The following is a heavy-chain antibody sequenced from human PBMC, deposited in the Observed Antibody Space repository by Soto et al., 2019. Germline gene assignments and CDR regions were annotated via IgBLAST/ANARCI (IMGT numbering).Heavy chain of an antibody. J-gene: IGHJ4*02. CDR1: GYTLTELS. CDR2: FDPEDGET. CDR3: ATRQLRYFDWLQGKYYFDY. V-gene: IGHV1-24*01. Sequence: ASVKVSCKVSGYTLTELSMHWVRQAPGKGLEWMGGFDPEDGETIYAQKFQGRVTMTEDTSTDTAYMELSSLRSEDTAVYYCATRQLRYFDWLQGKYYFDYCGEGTLVTVSS. D-gene: IGHD3-9*01.